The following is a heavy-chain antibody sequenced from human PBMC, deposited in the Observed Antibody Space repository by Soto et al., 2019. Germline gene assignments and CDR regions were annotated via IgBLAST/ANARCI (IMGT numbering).Heavy chain of an antibody. CDR3: ARGIYGSSTSCDLAPPDY. Sequence: SETLSLTCTVSGGSVSRGSYYWSWIRQPPGKGLEWIGYIYYSGSINYNPSLKSRVTISVDTSKNHSPLKLSSVTAADTAVYYCARGIYGSSTSCDLAPPDYWGQGTLVTVS. J-gene: IGHJ4*02. D-gene: IGHD2-2*01. CDR2: IYYSGSI. V-gene: IGHV4-61*01. CDR1: GGSVSRGSYY.